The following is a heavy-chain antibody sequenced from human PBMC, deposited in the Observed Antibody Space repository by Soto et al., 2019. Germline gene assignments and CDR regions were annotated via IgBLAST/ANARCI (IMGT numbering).Heavy chain of an antibody. J-gene: IGHJ6*02. CDR3: ARAPLYYYGMDV. Sequence: LRLSCAASGFTVSSNYMSWVRQAPGKGLEWVSVIYSGGSTYYADSVKGRFTISRDNSKNTLYLQMNSLRAEDTAVYYCARAPLYYYGMDVWGQGTTVTVSS. V-gene: IGHV3-53*01. CDR1: GFTVSSNY. CDR2: IYSGGST.